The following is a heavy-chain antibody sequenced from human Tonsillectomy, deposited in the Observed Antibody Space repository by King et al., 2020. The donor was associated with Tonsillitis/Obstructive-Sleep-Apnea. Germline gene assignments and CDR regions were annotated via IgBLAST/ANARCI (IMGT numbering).Heavy chain of an antibody. CDR1: GFTFSSYA. CDR3: ARGGDY. V-gene: IGHV3-30*04. Sequence: QLVQSGGGVVQPGRSLRLSCAASGFTFSSYAMHWVRQAPGKGLEWVAVISYDGSNKYYADSVKGRFTISRDNSKNTLYLQMNSLRAEDTAVYYCARGGDYWGQGTLVTVSS. J-gene: IGHJ4*02. CDR2: ISYDGSNK.